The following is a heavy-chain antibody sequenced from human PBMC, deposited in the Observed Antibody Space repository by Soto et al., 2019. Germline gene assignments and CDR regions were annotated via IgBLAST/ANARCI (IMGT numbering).Heavy chain of an antibody. V-gene: IGHV1-46*02. CDR2: INLRGGTT. CDR1: GYNFNQYY. J-gene: IGHJ4*02. CDR3: ARGPDDSDVPRWDH. D-gene: IGHD4-17*01. Sequence: QVQLVQSGPEVRKPGASVRLSCATSGYNFNQYYIHWVRQAPGQELEWRGIINLRGGTTEYAHKFRGRVTVTGDTSTRTAYMELSSLRSEDTAVYFCARGPDDSDVPRWDHWGQGTLITVSS.